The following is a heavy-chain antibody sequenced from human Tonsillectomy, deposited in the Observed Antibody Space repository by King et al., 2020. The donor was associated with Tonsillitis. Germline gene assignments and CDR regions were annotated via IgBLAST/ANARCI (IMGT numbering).Heavy chain of an antibody. D-gene: IGHD1-26*01. J-gene: IGHJ4*02. CDR3: ARHWVTVGATGYFDY. Sequence: QLVQSGAEVKKPGESLKISCKGSGYSFTSYWIGWVRQMPGKCLEWMGNIYPGDADTRYSPSFQVQVTISADKSRRTAYLQWSSLQASDTAMFYCARHWVTVGATGYFDYWGQGTLVTVSS. CDR1: GYSFTSYW. CDR2: IYPGDADT. V-gene: IGHV5-51*01.